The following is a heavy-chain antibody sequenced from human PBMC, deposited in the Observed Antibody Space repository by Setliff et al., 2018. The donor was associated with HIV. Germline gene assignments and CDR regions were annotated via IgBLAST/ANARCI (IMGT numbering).Heavy chain of an antibody. D-gene: IGHD6-19*01. CDR1: GDLIRNSYYY. CDR2: VSYAGTT. Sequence: SETLSLTCDVSGDLIRNSYYYWAWIRQPPGKGLEWIGSVSYAGTTYYNPSLEGRVSMSFDSSKNQFSLRLRSMAAADAATYYCTADRASVWYGHCGQGTLVTVSS. V-gene: IGHV4-39*07. CDR3: TADRASVWYGH. J-gene: IGHJ5*02.